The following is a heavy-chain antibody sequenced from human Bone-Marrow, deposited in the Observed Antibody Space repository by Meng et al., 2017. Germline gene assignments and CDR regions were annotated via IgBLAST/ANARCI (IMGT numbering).Heavy chain of an antibody. J-gene: IGHJ4*02. D-gene: IGHD2-2*01. V-gene: IGHV4-59*12. CDR2: IYYSGST. CDR1: DDSISSYY. Sequence: SETLSLTCTVSDDSISSYYWNWIRQPPGKGLEWIGSIYYSGSTYYNPSLKSRVTISVDTSKNQFSLKLSSVTAADTAVYYCARDRYMGQLDYWGQGTLVTVSS. CDR3: ARDRYMGQLDY.